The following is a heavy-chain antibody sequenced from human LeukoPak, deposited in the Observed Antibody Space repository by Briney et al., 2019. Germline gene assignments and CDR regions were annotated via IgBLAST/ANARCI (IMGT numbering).Heavy chain of an antibody. Sequence: PSQTLSLTCTVSGGSISSGDYYWSWIRQPPGKGLEWFGYIYYTGSANYNPSLKSRVTISVDTSKNQFSLKLSSVTAADTAVYYCARCWSVRGPSYGSGSYLLHYYYGMDVWGKGTTVTVSS. V-gene: IGHV4-30-4*01. CDR2: IYYTGSA. CDR1: GGSISSGDYY. J-gene: IGHJ6*04. D-gene: IGHD3-10*01. CDR3: ARCWSVRGPSYGSGSYLLHYYYGMDV.